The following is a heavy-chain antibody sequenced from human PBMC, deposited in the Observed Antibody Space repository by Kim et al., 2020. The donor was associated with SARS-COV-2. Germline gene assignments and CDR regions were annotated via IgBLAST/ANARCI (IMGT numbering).Heavy chain of an antibody. J-gene: IGHJ4*02. Sequence: SETLSLTCTVSGGSVSSYYWSWIRQAPGKGLEWIGHISYSGSTNYNPSLKSRVTISVHTSKNQFSLKLSSATAADTAVYYCAGGLAAHDYWGQGTLVTVSS. V-gene: IGHV4-59*02. CDR1: GGSVSSYY. CDR2: ISYSGST. D-gene: IGHD6-6*01. CDR3: AGGLAAHDY.